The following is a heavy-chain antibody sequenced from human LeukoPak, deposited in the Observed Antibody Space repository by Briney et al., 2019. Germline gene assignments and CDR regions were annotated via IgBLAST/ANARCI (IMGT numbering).Heavy chain of an antibody. V-gene: IGHV1-46*01. CDR1: GYTFTSYY. CDR3: ARDPSKVDTGPYYYYMDV. CDR2: INPSGGST. D-gene: IGHD5-18*01. Sequence: ASVKVSCKASGYTFTSYYMHWVRQAPGQGLEWMGIINPSGGSTSYAQKFQGRVTMTRDKSTSTVYMELSSLRSEDTAVYYCARDPSKVDTGPYYYYMDVWGKGTTVTVSS. J-gene: IGHJ6*03.